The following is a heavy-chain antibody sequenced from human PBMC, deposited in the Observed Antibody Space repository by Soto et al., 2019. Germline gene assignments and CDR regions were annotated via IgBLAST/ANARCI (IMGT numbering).Heavy chain of an antibody. J-gene: IGHJ6*02. CDR3: AAERRYCSSTSSYLYYYGMDV. CDR1: GFTFTSSA. CDR2: IVVGSGNT. V-gene: IGHV1-58*01. D-gene: IGHD2-2*01. Sequence: VTGASRAAGFTFTSSAVHWGRQARGQRLEWIGWIVVGSGNTNYAQKFQERVTITRDMSTSTAYMELSSLRSEDTAVYYCAAERRYCSSTSSYLYYYGMDVWAQRTTATFPS.